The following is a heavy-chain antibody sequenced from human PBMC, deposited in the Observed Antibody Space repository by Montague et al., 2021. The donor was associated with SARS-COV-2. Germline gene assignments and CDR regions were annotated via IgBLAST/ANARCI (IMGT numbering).Heavy chain of an antibody. CDR3: ATAAVGFNTATLDY. V-gene: IGHV4-4*08. D-gene: IGHD6-13*01. Sequence: SETLSLTCSVSGGSINNYYWGWIRQSPGKRLEWVGYMHPTGSTAYNPSLQSRVIISVGTSKNQLSLKLSSVSAADTAMYYCATAAVGFNTATLDYWGQGTLVTVSS. CDR2: MHPTGST. CDR1: GGSINNYY. J-gene: IGHJ4*02.